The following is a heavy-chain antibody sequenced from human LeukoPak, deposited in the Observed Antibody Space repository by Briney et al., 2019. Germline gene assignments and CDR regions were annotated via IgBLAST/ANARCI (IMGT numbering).Heavy chain of an antibody. CDR2: INTDGSST. CDR1: GFTFSNYW. V-gene: IGHV3-74*01. CDR3: ERDEGLRYFDWLPLDY. Sequence: GGSLRLSCAASGFTFSNYWMHWVRQAPGKGLVWVSRINTDGSSTSYADSVKGRFTISRDNAKNTLYLQMNSLRAEDTAVYYCERDEGLRYFDWLPLDYWGQGILLTVSS. J-gene: IGHJ4*02. D-gene: IGHD3-9*01.